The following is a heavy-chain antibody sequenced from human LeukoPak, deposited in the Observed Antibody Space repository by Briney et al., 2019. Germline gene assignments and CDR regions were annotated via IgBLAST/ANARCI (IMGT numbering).Heavy chain of an antibody. V-gene: IGHV4-4*08. CDR2: IYNSGST. J-gene: IGHJ4*02. Sequence: SETLSLTCTVSGGSISSYYWSWIRQPPGKGLECIGYIYNSGSTYYNPSLKSRVTISVDTSKNQFSLKLSSVTAADTAVYYCARLRPHSSSWRGYFDYWGQGTLVTVSS. CDR3: ARLRPHSSSWRGYFDY. CDR1: GGSISSYY. D-gene: IGHD6-13*01.